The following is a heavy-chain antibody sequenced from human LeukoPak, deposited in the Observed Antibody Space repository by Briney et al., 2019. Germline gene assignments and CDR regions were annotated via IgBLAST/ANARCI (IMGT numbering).Heavy chain of an antibody. CDR1: GFTFDDYA. CDR3: AKDPRGIAVAGTDY. V-gene: IGHV3-9*01. Sequence: GGSLRLSCAASGFTFDDYAMHWVRQAPGKGLEWVSGISWNSGSIGYADSVKGRFTISRDNSKNTLYLQMNSLRAEDTAVYYCAKDPRGIAVAGTDYWGQGTLVTVSS. CDR2: ISWNSGSI. D-gene: IGHD6-19*01. J-gene: IGHJ4*02.